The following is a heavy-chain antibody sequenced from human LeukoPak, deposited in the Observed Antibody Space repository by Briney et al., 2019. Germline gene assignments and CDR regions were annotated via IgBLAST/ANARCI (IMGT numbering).Heavy chain of an antibody. D-gene: IGHD3-9*01. CDR2: IYYSGST. V-gene: IGHV4-59*01. CDR1: GGSISSYY. J-gene: IGHJ4*02. CDR3: ARALNYDILTGLDY. Sequence: SETLSLTCTVSGGSISSYYWSWIRQPPGKGLEWIGYIYYSGSTNYNPSLKSRVTISVDTSKNQFSLKLSSVTAADTAVYYCARALNYDILTGLDYWGQGTLVTVSS.